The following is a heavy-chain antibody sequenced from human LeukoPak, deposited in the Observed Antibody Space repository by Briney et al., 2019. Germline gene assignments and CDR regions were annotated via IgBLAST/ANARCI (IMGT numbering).Heavy chain of an antibody. CDR2: SSYSGST. D-gene: IGHD2-2*01. CDR3: ARHPPYCSSDRCLFDY. Sequence: PSETLSLTCAVSGDSIRSSSHYWGWIRQPPGKGLEWIGSSSYSGSTSSNPSLKSRVTKSVETSKNQFSLKLTSVTAADTAIYYCARHPPYCSSDRCLFDYWGQGTLVTVSS. V-gene: IGHV4-39*01. CDR1: GDSIRSSSHY. J-gene: IGHJ4*02.